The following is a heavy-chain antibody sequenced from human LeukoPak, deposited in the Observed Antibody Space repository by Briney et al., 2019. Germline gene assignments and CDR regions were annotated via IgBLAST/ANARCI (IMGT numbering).Heavy chain of an antibody. Sequence: SETLSLTCIVSGVTFNSDYLPWVRRPPGKGLEWIGYISSSGSINYNPSLKSGSAMSTDTSKNQLPLKLTSVTAADTAAYYCARYFRIGGKYYFDYWGQEIL. CDR3: ARYFRIGGKYYFDY. CDR2: ISSSGSI. D-gene: IGHD2/OR15-2a*01. J-gene: IGHJ4*02. V-gene: IGHV4-59*12. CDR1: GVTFNSDY.